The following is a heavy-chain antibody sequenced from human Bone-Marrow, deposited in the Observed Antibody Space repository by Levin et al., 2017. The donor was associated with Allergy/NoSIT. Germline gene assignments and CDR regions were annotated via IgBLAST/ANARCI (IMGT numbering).Heavy chain of an antibody. D-gene: IGHD3-10*01. Sequence: SETLSLTCSVSGDSLTSGSYFWNWIRQPAGKGLEWIGRSYRSGSPNYNPSLGSRVSISVDTSKNQFSLRLTAAAAADTDVYFCAGEPVSGNYYHYYHYYMDVWGEGTSVTVSS. CDR2: SYRSGSP. J-gene: IGHJ6*03. V-gene: IGHV4-61*02. CDR1: GDSLTSGSYF. CDR3: AGEPVSGNYYHYYHYYMDV.